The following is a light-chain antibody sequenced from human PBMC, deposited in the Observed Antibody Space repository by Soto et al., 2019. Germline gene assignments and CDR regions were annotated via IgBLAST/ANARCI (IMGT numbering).Light chain of an antibody. CDR2: AAS. Sequence: DIQMTQSPSSLSASVGDRVTITCRASQAINNYLAWYQQKPGKVPTLLISAASTLQSGVPSRFSGSGSGTDFTLTISSLQTEDVATYYCQKFNAVPTFGGRTKVEI. CDR1: QAINNY. J-gene: IGKJ4*01. CDR3: QKFNAVPT. V-gene: IGKV1-27*01.